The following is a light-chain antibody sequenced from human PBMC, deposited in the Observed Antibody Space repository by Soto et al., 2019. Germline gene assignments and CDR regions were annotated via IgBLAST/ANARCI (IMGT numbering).Light chain of an antibody. CDR1: QTVPSR. J-gene: IGKJ5*01. Sequence: EIVRTQYPATLSVSPGEGVTLSCRASQTVPSRIAWYQQKPGQAPRLLIYGASTRATGVPDRFSGTGSGTEFTLTISSLKSEDYGVYYCQQYKSWPPITFGQGTRLEI. CDR3: QQYKSWPPIT. CDR2: GAS. V-gene: IGKV3-15*01.